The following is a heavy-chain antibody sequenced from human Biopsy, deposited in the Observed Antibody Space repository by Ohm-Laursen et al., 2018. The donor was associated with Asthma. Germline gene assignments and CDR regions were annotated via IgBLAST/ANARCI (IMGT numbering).Heavy chain of an antibody. D-gene: IGHD1-1*01. CDR1: GFSFSNFA. J-gene: IGHJ3*02. Sequence: SSLRLSCAASGFSFSNFAIHWVRQAPGKGLEWVGVISKDASTQDYADSVKGRFTMARDNSKNTLYLQMNSLREEDTAVYYCVRDGTDDAFDIWGQGTVVSVSS. V-gene: IGHV3-30*01. CDR3: VRDGTDDAFDI. CDR2: ISKDASTQ.